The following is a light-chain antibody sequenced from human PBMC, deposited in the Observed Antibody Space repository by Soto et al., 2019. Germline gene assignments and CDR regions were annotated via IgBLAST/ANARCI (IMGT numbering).Light chain of an antibody. CDR2: GAS. Sequence: EIVMTQSPATLSASPGERATLSCTASQSVSSNLAWYQQKPGQAPRLLIYGASTRATGIPARFSGSGSGTAFTLTISSLQYEDFAVYYCQQYNNRTPMNTVGQGAKLEIK. CDR3: QQYNNRTPMNT. V-gene: IGKV3-15*01. CDR1: QSVSSN. J-gene: IGKJ2*01.